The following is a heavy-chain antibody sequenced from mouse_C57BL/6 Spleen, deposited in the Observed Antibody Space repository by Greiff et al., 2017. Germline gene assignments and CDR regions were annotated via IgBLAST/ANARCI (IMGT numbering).Heavy chain of an antibody. CDR3: AGNYGFAY. CDR2: INPNNGGT. V-gene: IGHV1-26*01. Sequence: EVQLQQSGPELVKPGASVKISCKASGYTFTDYYMNWVKQSHGKSLEWIGDINPNNGGTSYNQKFKGKATLTVDKSSSTAYMELRSLTSEDSAVYYCAGNYGFAYWGQGTLVTVSA. J-gene: IGHJ3*01. CDR1: GYTFTDYY. D-gene: IGHD2-1*01.